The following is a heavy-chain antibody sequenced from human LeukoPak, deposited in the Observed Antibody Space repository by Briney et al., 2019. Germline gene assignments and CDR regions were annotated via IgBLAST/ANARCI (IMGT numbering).Heavy chain of an antibody. V-gene: IGHV4-59*08. D-gene: IGHD6-13*01. CDR3: ARRSRTDYNWFDP. CDR1: GGSISSYY. CDR2: IYYSGST. Sequence: SETLSLTCTVSGGSISSYYWSWIRQPPGKGLEWIGYIYYSGSTNYNPSLKSRVTISVDTSKNQFSLKLSSVTAADTAVYYCARRSRTDYNWFDPWGQGTLVTISS. J-gene: IGHJ5*02.